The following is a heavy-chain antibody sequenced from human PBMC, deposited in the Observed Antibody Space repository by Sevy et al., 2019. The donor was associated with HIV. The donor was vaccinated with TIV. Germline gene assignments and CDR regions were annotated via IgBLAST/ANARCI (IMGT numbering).Heavy chain of an antibody. CDR1: GFTFSSYW. J-gene: IGHJ6*02. V-gene: IGHV3-7*01. CDR3: ARDDRYCSSTSCYGEVPNYYYGMDV. D-gene: IGHD2-2*01. Sequence: GGSLRLSCAASGFTFSSYWMSWVRQAPGKGLEWVANIKQDGSEKYYVDSVKGRFTISRDNAKNSLYLQMNSLGAEDTAVNYWARDDRYCSSTSCYGEVPNYYYGMDVWGQGTTVIVSS. CDR2: IKQDGSEK.